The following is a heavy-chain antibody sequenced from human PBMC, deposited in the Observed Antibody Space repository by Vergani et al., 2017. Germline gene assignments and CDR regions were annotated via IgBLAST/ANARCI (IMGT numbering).Heavy chain of an antibody. V-gene: IGHV4-59*01. J-gene: IGHJ1*01. CDR2: IYYSGST. Sequence: QVQLQESGPGLVKPSETLSLTCTVSGGSISSYYWSWLRQPPGKGLEWIGYIYYSGSTNYNPSLKSRVTISVDTSKNQFSLKLSSVTAADTAVYYCARVGLAAAGKAFQHWGQGTLVTVSS. CDR1: GGSISSYY. D-gene: IGHD6-13*01. CDR3: ARVGLAAAGKAFQH.